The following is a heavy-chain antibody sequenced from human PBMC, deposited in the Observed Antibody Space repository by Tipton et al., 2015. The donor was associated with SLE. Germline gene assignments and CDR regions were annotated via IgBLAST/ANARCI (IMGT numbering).Heavy chain of an antibody. CDR3: ARGAYYYDDSGDDALDI. J-gene: IGHJ3*02. D-gene: IGHD3-22*01. Sequence: SLRLSCAVSGFSVSHSYMTWVRQAPGKGLEWVSIIYAGGATYYADSLEGRFTVSRDNSKNTLHLQMNSLRADDSAVYFCARGAYYYDDSGDDALDIWGQGTMVTVSS. CDR1: GFSVSHSY. CDR2: IYAGGAT. V-gene: IGHV3-53*01.